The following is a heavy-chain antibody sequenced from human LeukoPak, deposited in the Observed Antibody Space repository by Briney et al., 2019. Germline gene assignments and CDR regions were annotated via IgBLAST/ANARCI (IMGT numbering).Heavy chain of an antibody. J-gene: IGHJ6*03. V-gene: IGHV7-4-1*02. Sequence: SVKVSCKASGYTFIRYAMNWVRQAPGQGLEWMGWINPDTGNPTYAQGFTGRFVFSLDTSVSTAYLQISSLKPEDTAVYYCARAEGPAAFYFHMGVWGKGTTVTVSS. D-gene: IGHD1-14*01. CDR2: INPDTGNP. CDR3: ARAEGPAAFYFHMGV. CDR1: GYTFIRYA.